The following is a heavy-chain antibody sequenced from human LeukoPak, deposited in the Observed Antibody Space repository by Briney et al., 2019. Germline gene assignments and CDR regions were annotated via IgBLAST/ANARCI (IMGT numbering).Heavy chain of an antibody. CDR2: ISYDGSNK. CDR1: GFTFSSYG. D-gene: IGHD6-13*01. CDR3: AKEFAQFSSSWFQH. Sequence: PGRSLRLSCAASGFTFSSYGMRWVRQAPGKGLEWVAVISYDGSNKYYADSVKGRFTISRDNSKNTLYLQMNSLRAEDTAVYYCAKEFAQFSSSWFQHWGQGTLVTVSS. V-gene: IGHV3-30*18. J-gene: IGHJ1*01.